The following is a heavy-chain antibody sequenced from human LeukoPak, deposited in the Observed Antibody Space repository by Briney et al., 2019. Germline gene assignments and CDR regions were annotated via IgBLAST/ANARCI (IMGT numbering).Heavy chain of an antibody. Sequence: GESLKISCKGSGYSFTSYWIGWVRQMPGKGLEWMGIIYPGDSDTRYSPSFQGQVTISADKSISTAYLQWGSLKASDTAMYYCARHPAGSSSWYYYYMDVWGKGTTVTVSS. V-gene: IGHV5-51*01. CDR3: ARHPAGSSSWYYYYMDV. D-gene: IGHD6-13*01. CDR2: IYPGDSDT. CDR1: GYSFTSYW. J-gene: IGHJ6*03.